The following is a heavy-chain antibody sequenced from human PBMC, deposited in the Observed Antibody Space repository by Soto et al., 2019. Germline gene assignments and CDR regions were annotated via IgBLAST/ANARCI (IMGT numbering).Heavy chain of an antibody. J-gene: IGHJ4*02. D-gene: IGHD2-2*01. Sequence: QVQLQQWGAGLLKPSETLSLTCAVYGGSFSGYYWSWIRQPPGKGLEWIGEINHSGSTNYNPSLKSRVTIPVDTCKNQFSLKLSSVTAADTAVYYCARGGPAADYFDYWGQGTLVTVSS. CDR2: INHSGST. V-gene: IGHV4-34*01. CDR1: GGSFSGYY. CDR3: ARGGPAADYFDY.